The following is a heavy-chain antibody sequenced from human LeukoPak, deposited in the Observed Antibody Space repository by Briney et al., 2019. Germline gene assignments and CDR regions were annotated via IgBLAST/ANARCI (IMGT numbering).Heavy chain of an antibody. V-gene: IGHV3-74*01. J-gene: IGHJ4*02. D-gene: IGHD4-11*01. CDR3: ASDTTVGY. CDR2: INTDGSTT. Sequence: PGGSLRLSCAVSGFTLRNYWMHWVRQAPGKGLMWVSRINTDGSTTYYADSVKGRFTISRDNAKNTVYLQMTSLRAEDTAVYFCASDTTVGYWGQGTQVTVSS. CDR1: GFTLRNYW.